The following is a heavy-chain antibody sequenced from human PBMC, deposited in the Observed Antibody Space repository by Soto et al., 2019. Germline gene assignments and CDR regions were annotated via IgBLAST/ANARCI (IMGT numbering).Heavy chain of an antibody. Sequence: GGSLRLSCAASGFTFGNSVMSWVRQTPGKGLEWVSAISGGGGTTYYADSVKGRFTISRDNSKNTQYLQMNSLRADDTAVYYCAKDQGFYYGSGSYSDCWGQGTLVTVSS. D-gene: IGHD3-10*01. CDR3: AKDQGFYYGSGSYSDC. CDR2: ISGGGGTT. V-gene: IGHV3-23*01. J-gene: IGHJ4*02. CDR1: GFTFGNSV.